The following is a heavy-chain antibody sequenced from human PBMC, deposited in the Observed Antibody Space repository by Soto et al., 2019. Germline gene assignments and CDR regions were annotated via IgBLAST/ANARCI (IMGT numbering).Heavy chain of an antibody. V-gene: IGHV1-69*04. D-gene: IGHD3-22*01. CDR1: GGTFSSYT. CDR2: IIPILGIA. J-gene: IGHJ3*02. Sequence: SVKVSCKASGGTFSSYTISWVRQAPGQGLEWMGRIIPILGIANYAQKFQGRVTITADKSTSTAYMELSSLRSEDTAVYYCARENYYDSSGYYYVYAFDISGQGTMVTVSS. CDR3: ARENYYDSSGYYYVYAFDI.